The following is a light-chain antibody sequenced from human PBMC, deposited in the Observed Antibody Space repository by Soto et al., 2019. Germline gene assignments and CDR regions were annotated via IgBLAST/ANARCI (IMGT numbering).Light chain of an antibody. CDR1: SSDVGGYNF. CDR3: SSYASGSSVV. V-gene: IGLV2-14*01. CDR2: DVS. J-gene: IGLJ2*01. Sequence: QSVLTQPASVSGSPGQSITISCTGTSSDVGGYNFVSWYQQYPGKAPKIMIYDVSNRPSGVSNRFTGSKSGITASLTISGLQAEDEADYYCSSYASGSSVVFGGGTKLTVL.